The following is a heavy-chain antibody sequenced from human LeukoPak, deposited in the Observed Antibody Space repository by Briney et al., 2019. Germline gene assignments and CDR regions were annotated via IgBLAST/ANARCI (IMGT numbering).Heavy chain of an antibody. J-gene: IGHJ4*02. CDR1: GFTVSSSS. CDR2: INWSGGST. CDR3: ARAPITSPFYFDY. D-gene: IGHD2-2*01. Sequence: GGSLRLSCAASGFTVSSSSMNWVRLGPGKGLEWVSGINWSGGSTGYADPLRGRFTISRDNAKNSLYLQMDSLRAEDTALYYCARAPITSPFYFDYWGQGTLVTVSS. V-gene: IGHV3-20*04.